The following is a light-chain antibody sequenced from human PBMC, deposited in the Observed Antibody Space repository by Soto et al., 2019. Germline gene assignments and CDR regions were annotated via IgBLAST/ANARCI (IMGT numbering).Light chain of an antibody. CDR1: SSNIGSYT. J-gene: IGLJ2*01. CDR2: NNN. Sequence: QSVLTQPPSVSGTPGQRVTISCSGSSSNIGSYTVNWYQQLPGTAPKLLIYNNNQRPSGVPDRFSGSKSGTSASLAISGLQSEDEADYHCAAWDDSLSVFVVFGGGTKLTVL. CDR3: AAWDDSLSVFVV. V-gene: IGLV1-44*01.